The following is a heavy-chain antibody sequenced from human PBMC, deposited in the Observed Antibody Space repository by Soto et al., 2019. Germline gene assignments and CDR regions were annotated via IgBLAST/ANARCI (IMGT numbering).Heavy chain of an antibody. CDR1: GGSISSYY. CDR3: ARKSSYSSGWYGGWFYP. CDR2: IYYSGST. V-gene: IGHV4-59*08. J-gene: IGHJ5*02. D-gene: IGHD6-19*01. Sequence: SETLSLTCTVSGGSISSYYWSWIRQPPGKGLEWIGYIYYSGSTNYNPSLKSRVTISVDTSKNQFSLKLSSVTAADTAVYYCARKSSYSSGWYGGWFYPWGQGTLVTVSA.